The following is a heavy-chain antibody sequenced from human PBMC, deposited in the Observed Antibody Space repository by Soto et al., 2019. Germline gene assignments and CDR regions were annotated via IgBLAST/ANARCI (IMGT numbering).Heavy chain of an antibody. D-gene: IGHD6-6*01. J-gene: IGHJ6*03. V-gene: IGHV4-34*01. CDR2: INHSGST. Sequence: QVQLQQWGAGLLKPSETLSLTCVVYGGSFSGYYWSWIRQPPGKGLEWIGEINHSGSTNYNPSVKSRVTISLDTSKNQLSLNLNSVTAADTAVYYCARVRAARGARDMDVWDKGATVTVSS. CDR1: GGSFSGYY. CDR3: ARVRAARGARDMDV.